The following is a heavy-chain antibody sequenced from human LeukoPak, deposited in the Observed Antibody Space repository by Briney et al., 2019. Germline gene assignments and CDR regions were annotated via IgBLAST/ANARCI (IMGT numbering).Heavy chain of an antibody. J-gene: IGHJ4*02. CDR2: INWNGGRT. CDR3: AREYYGSGSYYNVGY. D-gene: IGHD3-10*01. CDR1: GYTFDDYG. V-gene: IGHV3-20*04. Sequence: GGSLRLSCAASGYTFDDYGMSWVRQAPGKGLEWVSGINWNGGRTGYADSVKGRFTISRDNAKKSLYVQMNSLRAEDTALYYCAREYYGSGSYYNVGYWGQGTLVTVSS.